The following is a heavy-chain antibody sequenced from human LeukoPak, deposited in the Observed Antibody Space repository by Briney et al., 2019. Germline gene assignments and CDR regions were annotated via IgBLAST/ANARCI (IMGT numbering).Heavy chain of an antibody. V-gene: IGHV1-46*01. D-gene: IGHD3-3*01. CDR1: GYTFTSHY. CDR2: INPSGGTT. J-gene: IGHJ4*02. Sequence: GASVKVSCKASGYTFTSHYIHWVRQAPGQGLEWMGIINPSGGTTTYAQRFQGRLTMTRDTSTSTVYMELSSLRSEDTAVFHCARWAGAHRTGNYDFWSGPYDNWGQGTLVTVSS. CDR3: ARWAGAHRTGNYDFWSGPYDN.